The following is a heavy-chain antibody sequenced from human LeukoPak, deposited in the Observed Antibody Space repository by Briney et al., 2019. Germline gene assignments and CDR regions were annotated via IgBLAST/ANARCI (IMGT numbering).Heavy chain of an antibody. CDR3: ARYYSSGRSSVDAFDI. D-gene: IGHD3-10*01. Sequence: SETLSLTCTLSGGSISSHYWSWIRQPPGKGLEWIGSIYYSGLTNYNPSLKSRVTISVDTSKNQFSLKLSSVTAAATAVYYCARYYSSGRSSVDAFDIWGQGTMVTVSS. CDR1: GGSISSHY. CDR2: IYYSGLT. J-gene: IGHJ3*02. V-gene: IGHV4-59*08.